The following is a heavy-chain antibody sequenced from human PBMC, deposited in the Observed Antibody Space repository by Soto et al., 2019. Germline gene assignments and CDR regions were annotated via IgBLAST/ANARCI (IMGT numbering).Heavy chain of an antibody. Sequence: GGSLRLSCAASGFTFSSYAMSWVRQAPGKGLEWVSAISGSGGSTYYADSVKGRFTISRDNSKNTLYLQVNSLRAEDTAVYYCAKRGPYYDILTGYNSGPFDYWGQGTLVTVSS. CDR2: ISGSGGST. J-gene: IGHJ4*02. CDR1: GFTFSSYA. V-gene: IGHV3-23*01. D-gene: IGHD3-9*01. CDR3: AKRGPYYDILTGYNSGPFDY.